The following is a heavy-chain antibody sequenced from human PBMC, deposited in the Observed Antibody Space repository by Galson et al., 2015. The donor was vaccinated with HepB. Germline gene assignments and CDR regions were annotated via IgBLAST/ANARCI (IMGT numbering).Heavy chain of an antibody. CDR2: INPSGGST. CDR1: GYTFTSYY. J-gene: IGHJ5*02. Sequence: SVKVSCKASGYTFTSYYMHWVRQAPGQGLEWMGIINPSGGSTSYAQKFQGRVTMTRDTSTSTVYMELSSLRSEDTAVYYCARAPEGSSWYAGGWFDPWGQGTLVTVSS. CDR3: ARAPEGSSWYAGGWFDP. V-gene: IGHV1-46*03. D-gene: IGHD6-13*01.